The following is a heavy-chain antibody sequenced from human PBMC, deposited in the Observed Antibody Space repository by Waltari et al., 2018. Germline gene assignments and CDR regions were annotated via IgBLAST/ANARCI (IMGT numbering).Heavy chain of an antibody. CDR2: TNTDGSFT. Sequence: EVQLVESGGGLVQPGGSLRLSCAVSGFTFRSYWMHWCRQTPGEGLVWLSRTNTDGSFTNYADSVEGRFTMSRDNAKDTVYLQMNSLRAEDTAIYYCVRGSLNPGFDYWGQGTLVTVSP. J-gene: IGHJ4*02. CDR3: VRGSLNPGFDY. CDR1: GFTFRSYW. V-gene: IGHV3-74*01.